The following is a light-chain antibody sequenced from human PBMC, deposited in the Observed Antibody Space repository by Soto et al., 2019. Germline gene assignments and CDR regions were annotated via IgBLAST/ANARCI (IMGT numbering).Light chain of an antibody. J-gene: IGKJ5*01. CDR3: QQYYSYPPIT. Sequence: AIRMTLYPSSLSASTGDRVTITCRASQGISSYLAWYQQKPGKAPKLLIYAASTLQSGVPSRFSGSGSGTDFTLTIGCLQSEDVATYYCQQYYSYPPITFGQGTRLEIK. V-gene: IGKV1-8*01. CDR1: QGISSY. CDR2: AAS.